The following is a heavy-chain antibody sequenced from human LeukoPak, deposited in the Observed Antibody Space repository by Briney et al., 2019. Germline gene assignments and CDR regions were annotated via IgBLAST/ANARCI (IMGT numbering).Heavy chain of an antibody. CDR3: AKTYCSSTSCYGDRYFDY. Sequence: PGGSLRLSCAASGFTFSSYAMSWVRQAPGKGLEWVSAISGSGGSTYYADSVKGRFTISRDNSKNTLYLQMNSLRAEDTAVYYCAKTYCSSTSCYGDRYFDYWGQGTLVTVSS. CDR2: ISGSGGST. CDR1: GFTFSSYA. D-gene: IGHD2-2*01. J-gene: IGHJ4*02. V-gene: IGHV3-23*01.